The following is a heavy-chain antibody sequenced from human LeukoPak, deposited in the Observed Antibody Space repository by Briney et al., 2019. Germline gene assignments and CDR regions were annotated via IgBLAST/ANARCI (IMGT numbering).Heavy chain of an antibody. Sequence: ASVKVSCKVSGYSHVELSMHWVRQAPGKGLEWMGGLDPEDDETIYAQKFQGRVTMTEDTSTETAYMELTSLRSEDTAVYYCTNGGGSYSWFDPWGQGTLVTVSS. V-gene: IGHV1-24*01. D-gene: IGHD1-26*01. CDR2: LDPEDDET. J-gene: IGHJ5*02. CDR3: TNGGGSYSWFDP. CDR1: GYSHVELS.